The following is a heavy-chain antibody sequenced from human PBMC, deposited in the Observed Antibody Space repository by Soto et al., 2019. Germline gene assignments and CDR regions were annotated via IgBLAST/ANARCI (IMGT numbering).Heavy chain of an antibody. CDR1: GFTFSTYW. CDR2: INSDASST. CDR3: VREGGPYCASATCFRPYNH. Sequence: PGGSLRLSCAAPGFTFSTYWMHWVRQDPGKGLVWISRINSDASSTNYADSVRGRFTISRDNAKNTVYLQMDSLRAEDTAVYYCVREGGPYCASATCFRPYNHWGQGNLVTVSS. V-gene: IGHV3-74*01. J-gene: IGHJ4*02. D-gene: IGHD2-2*01.